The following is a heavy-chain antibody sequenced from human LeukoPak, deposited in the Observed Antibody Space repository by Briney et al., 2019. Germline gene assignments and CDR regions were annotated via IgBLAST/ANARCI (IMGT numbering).Heavy chain of an antibody. CDR3: ARLSGYFGSYYFDY. D-gene: IGHD3-22*01. Sequence: SETLSLTCAVSGGSISSSNWWSWVRQPPGKGLEWIGEIYHSGSTNYNPSLKSRVTISVDTSKNQFSLKLSSVTAADTAAYYCARLSGYFGSYYFDYWGQGTLVTVSS. CDR2: IYHSGST. J-gene: IGHJ4*02. V-gene: IGHV4-4*02. CDR1: GGSISSSNW.